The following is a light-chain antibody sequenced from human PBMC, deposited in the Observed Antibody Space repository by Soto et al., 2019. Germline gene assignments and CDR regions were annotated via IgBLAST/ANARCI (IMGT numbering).Light chain of an antibody. V-gene: IGKV3-20*01. CDR1: QSVSSSY. Sequence: EIVMTQSPATLSVSPGARATLPCRASQSVSSSYLAWYQQKPGQAPRLLIYGASSRATGIPDRFSGSVSGTDLTITISRLEPEDFAVYHGQQHGSSPWTFGQGTKVDIK. CDR2: GAS. CDR3: QQHGSSPWT. J-gene: IGKJ1*01.